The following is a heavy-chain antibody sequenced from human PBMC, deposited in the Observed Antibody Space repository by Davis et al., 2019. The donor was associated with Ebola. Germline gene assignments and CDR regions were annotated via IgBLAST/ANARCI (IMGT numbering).Heavy chain of an antibody. D-gene: IGHD3-3*01. CDR2: ISSRSRTI. V-gene: IGHV3-48*02. J-gene: IGHJ3*02. CDR3: ARDLSAHFDFWSGYSRPDGFDI. CDR1: GFTFSDYS. Sequence: GESLKISCAASGFTFSDYSMNWVRQAPGKGLEWVAFISSRSRTIYYADSVKGRLTISRDNAKNSLYLQMNSLRDEDTAVYYCARDLSAHFDFWSGYSRPDGFDIWGQGTMVTVSS.